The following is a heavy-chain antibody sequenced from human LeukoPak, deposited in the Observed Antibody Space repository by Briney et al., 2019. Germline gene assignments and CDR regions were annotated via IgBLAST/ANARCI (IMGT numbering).Heavy chain of an antibody. CDR3: ARVDYVWGSYNLQAGWFDP. D-gene: IGHD3-16*01. CDR2: MNPNSGNT. J-gene: IGHJ5*02. CDR1: GYTFTGFY. V-gene: IGHV1-8*03. Sequence: ASVKVSCKASGYTFTGFYMHWVRQAPGQGLEWMGWMNPNSGNTGYAQKFQGRVTITRNTSISTAYMELSSLRSEDTAVYYCARVDYVWGSYNLQAGWFDPWGQGTLVTVSS.